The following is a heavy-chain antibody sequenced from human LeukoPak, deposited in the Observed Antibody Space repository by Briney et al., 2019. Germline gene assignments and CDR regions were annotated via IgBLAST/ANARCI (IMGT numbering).Heavy chain of an antibody. J-gene: IGHJ3*02. V-gene: IGHV4-34*01. CDR2: INHSGST. D-gene: IGHD3-10*01. CDR3: AKSNGYGLVDI. CDR1: GGSFSGYY. Sequence: PADTLSLTCALYGGSFSGYYWRWIRQPPGEGLEWIGEINHSGSTNYNPSLKSRVTISVDTSKNQFSLKLNSVTAADTAVYYCAKSNGYGLVDIWGQGTMVTVSS.